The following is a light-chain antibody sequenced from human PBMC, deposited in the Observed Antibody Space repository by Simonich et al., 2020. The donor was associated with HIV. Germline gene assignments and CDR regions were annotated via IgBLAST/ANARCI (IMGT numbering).Light chain of an antibody. CDR2: DVS. CDR1: SSDVGGYYY. V-gene: IGLV2-8*01. CDR3: SSYAGSSTFVV. J-gene: IGLJ2*01. Sequence: QSALTQPVSVSGSPGQSITISCTGTSSDVGGYYYVSWYQQHPGKAPKLMLYDVSKRPSGVPDRFSGSKSGNTASLTVSGLQAEDEADYYCSSYAGSSTFVVFGGGTKLTVL.